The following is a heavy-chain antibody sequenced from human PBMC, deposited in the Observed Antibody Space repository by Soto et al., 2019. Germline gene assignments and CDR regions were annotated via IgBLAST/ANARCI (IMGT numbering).Heavy chain of an antibody. D-gene: IGHD5-18*01. CDR2: IWSDGTNK. CDR1: GFTFSTYG. CDR3: ARSLASYGDLEL. V-gene: IGHV3-33*01. J-gene: IGHJ4*02. Sequence: QGQLVESGGGVVQPGKSLRLSCRASGFTFSTYGMYWFRQNPGKGLEWVAVIWSDGTNKDIADSVKGRFIISRDNPKSTLYLEMNTLGVEDTSVYYCARSLASYGDLELWGRGPLVTVSS.